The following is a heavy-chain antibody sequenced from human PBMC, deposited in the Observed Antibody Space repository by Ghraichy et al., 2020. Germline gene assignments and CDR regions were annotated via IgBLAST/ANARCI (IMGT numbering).Heavy chain of an antibody. Sequence: GGSLRLSCAASGFTFSSYSMNWVRQAPGKGLEWVSSISSSSSYIYYADSVKGRFTISRDNAKNSLYLQMNSLRAEDTAVYYCAGDCSSTSCYAYWGQGTLVTVSS. CDR1: GFTFSSYS. CDR2: ISSSSSYI. J-gene: IGHJ4*02. V-gene: IGHV3-21*01. CDR3: AGDCSSTSCYAY. D-gene: IGHD2-2*01.